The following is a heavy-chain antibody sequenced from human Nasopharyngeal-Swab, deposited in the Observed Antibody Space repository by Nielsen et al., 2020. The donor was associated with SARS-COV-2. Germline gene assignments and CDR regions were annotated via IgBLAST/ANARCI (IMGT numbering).Heavy chain of an antibody. CDR3: AREQLCIRGTRCLDAFDI. Sequence: GESLKISCAASGFTLRSYDVHWVRQTTGEGPEWVSVIASSGATSYLDSVKGRFTVSRDSVKNSVYLQMNSLRAGDTAVYYCAREQLCIRGTRCLDAFDIWGQGTMVTVSS. J-gene: IGHJ3*02. CDR1: GFTLRSYD. V-gene: IGHV3-13*01. D-gene: IGHD2-2*01. CDR2: IASSGAT.